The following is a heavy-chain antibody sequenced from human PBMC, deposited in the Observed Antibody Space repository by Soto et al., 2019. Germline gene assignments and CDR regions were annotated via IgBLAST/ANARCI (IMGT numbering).Heavy chain of an antibody. CDR3: ARDNGDDYGDYGLDS. CDR1: GGTFSTYT. D-gene: IGHD4-17*01. J-gene: IGHJ4*02. Sequence: QVQLVQSGAEVKKPGSSVKVSCKASGGTFSTYTISWVRQAPGQGLEWMGMIIPILGAAHYAQRFQGRVTITADKSTNTAYMDLGSLRSEDTAIYYCARDNGDDYGDYGLDSWGQGTLVTVSS. CDR2: IIPILGAA. V-gene: IGHV1-69*08.